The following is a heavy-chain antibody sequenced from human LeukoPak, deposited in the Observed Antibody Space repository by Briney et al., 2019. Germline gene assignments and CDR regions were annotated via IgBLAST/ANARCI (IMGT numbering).Heavy chain of an antibody. CDR2: INHSGST. D-gene: IGHD2-2*01. V-gene: IGHV4-34*01. CDR1: GGSFSGYY. Sequence: SETLSLTCAVYGGSFSGYYWSWIRQPPGKGLEWIGEINHSGSTNYNPSLKSRVTISVDTSKNQFSLKLSSVTAADTAVYYCARGQDIVVVPAAIYDLWGRGTLVTVSS. CDR3: ARGQDIVVVPAAIYDL. J-gene: IGHJ2*01.